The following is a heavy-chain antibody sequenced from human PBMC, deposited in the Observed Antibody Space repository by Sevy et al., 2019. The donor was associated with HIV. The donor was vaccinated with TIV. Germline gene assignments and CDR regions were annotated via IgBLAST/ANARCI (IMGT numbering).Heavy chain of an antibody. CDR1: GFTFSGSA. D-gene: IGHD4-17*01. V-gene: IGHV3-73*01. Sequence: GGSLRLSCAASGFTFSGSAMHWVRQASGKGLEWVGRIRSKANSYAEAYAASVKGRFTISRDDSKNTAYLQMNSLKTEDTAVYYCTRSFFGDYGPYWGQGTLVTVSS. CDR2: IRSKANSYAE. CDR3: TRSFFGDYGPY. J-gene: IGHJ4*02.